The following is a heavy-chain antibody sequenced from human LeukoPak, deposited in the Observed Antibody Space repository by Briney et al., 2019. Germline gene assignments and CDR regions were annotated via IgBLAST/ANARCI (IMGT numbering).Heavy chain of an antibody. Sequence: GGSLRLSCAASGFTFSSYAMSWVRQAPGKGLEWVSAISGSGGSTYYADSVKGRFTISRGNSKNTLYLQMNSLRAEDTAVYYCAKDGRKREPDYYYYYMDVWGKGTTVTVSS. J-gene: IGHJ6*03. CDR3: AKDGRKREPDYYYYYMDV. V-gene: IGHV3-23*01. CDR2: ISGSGGST. D-gene: IGHD1-14*01. CDR1: GFTFSSYA.